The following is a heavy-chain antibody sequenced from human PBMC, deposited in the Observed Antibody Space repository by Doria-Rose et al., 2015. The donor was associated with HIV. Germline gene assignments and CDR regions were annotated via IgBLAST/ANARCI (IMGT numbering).Heavy chain of an antibody. D-gene: IGHD6-13*01. J-gene: IGHJ4*02. CDR3: ARIHSLSSSYLGH. CDR1: GYTFSAYA. Sequence: QVQLVQSGAEVKKPGASVTVSCKTSGYTFSAYAIHWVRQAPGQRLEWMGWLNVGNGDTRYSRKFQDRVTITSDTSANTGYMALSSLRSEDTAVYYCARIHSLSSSYLGHGGQGTLVTVSS. CDR2: LNVGNGDT. V-gene: IGHV1-3*01.